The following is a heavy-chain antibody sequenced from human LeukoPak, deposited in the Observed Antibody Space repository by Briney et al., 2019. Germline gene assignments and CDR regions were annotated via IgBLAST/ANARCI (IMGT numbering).Heavy chain of an antibody. J-gene: IGHJ6*02. D-gene: IGHD6-6*01. CDR3: ARAWGITSRQNIFYFYGLDV. CDR1: GDSITKYY. V-gene: IGHV4-59*01. Sequence: SETLSLTCSVSGDSITKYYWSWVRQPPGKGLEWIAYSHSNGDTNYNPSLKSRVSISVDTSNKEISLNLRSVTDADTAIYYCARAWGITSRQNIFYFYGLDVWGRGTPVTVSS. CDR2: SHSNGDT.